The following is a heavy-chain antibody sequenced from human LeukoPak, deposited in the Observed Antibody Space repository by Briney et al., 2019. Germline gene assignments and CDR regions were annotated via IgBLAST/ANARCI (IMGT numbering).Heavy chain of an antibody. V-gene: IGHV4-31*03. J-gene: IGHJ6*03. CDR1: GGSITSGGSF. Sequence: SQTLSLTCTVSGGSITSGGSFWIWIRQHPGKGLEWIGYIYNSGGAYYNPSLGSRLSISVDTSKTQFSLRLTSVTAADTAVYFCARGHHYYYYMDVWGNGTTVTVSS. CDR3: ARGHHYYYYMDV. CDR2: IYNSGGA.